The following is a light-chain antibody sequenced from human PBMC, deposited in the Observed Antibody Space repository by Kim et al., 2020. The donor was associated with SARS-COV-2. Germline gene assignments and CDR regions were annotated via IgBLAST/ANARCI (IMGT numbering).Light chain of an antibody. Sequence: VFQGQTARISCSGGKVGVIFAYWFQQSPGQSPLLVICQYSDRPSGIPERFAGSNSGSTATLTISVTQALDEADYFCQVCDSIAGVVFGGGTQLTVL. V-gene: IGLV3-1*01. CDR2: QYS. J-gene: IGLJ2*01. CDR3: QVCDSIAGVV. CDR1: KVGVIF.